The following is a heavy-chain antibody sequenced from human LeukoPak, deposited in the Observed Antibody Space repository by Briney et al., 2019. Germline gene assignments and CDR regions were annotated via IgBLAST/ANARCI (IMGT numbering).Heavy chain of an antibody. D-gene: IGHD1-14*01. Sequence: SETLSLTCTVSGGSISSGSYFWSWIRQPAGKGLEWIGRIYTSGSTNYNPSLKSRVTISVDTSKNQFSLKLSSVTAADTAVYYWARGNPSDHWGQGTLVTVSS. CDR2: IYTSGST. CDR3: ARGNPSDH. V-gene: IGHV4-61*02. J-gene: IGHJ4*02. CDR1: GGSISSGSYF.